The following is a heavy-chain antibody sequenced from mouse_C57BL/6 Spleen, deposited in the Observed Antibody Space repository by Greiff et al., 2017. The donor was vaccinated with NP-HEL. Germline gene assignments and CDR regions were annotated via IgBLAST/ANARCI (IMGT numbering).Heavy chain of an antibody. Sequence: EVQLQQSGAELVKPGASVKLSCTASGFNIKDYYMHWVKQRTEQGLEWIGRIDPEDGETKYAPKFQGKATITADTSSNTAYLQLSSLTSEDTAVYYCASPPSFYYGYDLFAYWGQGTLVTVSA. CDR2: IDPEDGET. CDR3: ASPPSFYYGYDLFAY. CDR1: GFNIKDYY. D-gene: IGHD2-2*01. V-gene: IGHV14-2*01. J-gene: IGHJ3*01.